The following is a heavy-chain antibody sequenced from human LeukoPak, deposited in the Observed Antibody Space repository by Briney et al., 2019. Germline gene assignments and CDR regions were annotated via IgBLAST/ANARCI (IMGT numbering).Heavy chain of an antibody. J-gene: IGHJ3*02. CDR3: AKLGAFDI. Sequence: GGSLRLSCAASGFTFSNYAMSWVRQTPDRVLEWVASISYDGKKDFYADSVKGRFTISRDNSKNTLYLQMNSLRAEDTAVYYCAKLGAFDIWGQGTMVTVSS. CDR2: ISYDGKKD. D-gene: IGHD3-16*01. CDR1: GFTFSNYA. V-gene: IGHV3-30-3*02.